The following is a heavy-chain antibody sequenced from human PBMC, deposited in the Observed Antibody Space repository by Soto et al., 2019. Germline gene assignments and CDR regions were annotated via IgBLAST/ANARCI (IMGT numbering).Heavy chain of an antibody. D-gene: IGHD1-1*01. CDR1: RFTFSSFH. CDR2: ISSSGGII. V-gene: IGHV3-48*02. J-gene: IGHJ4*02. CDR3: ARVSETSERY. Sequence: EVQLVESGGGFVQPGESLRLSCAASRFTFSSFHMNWVRQAPGKGLEWVSFISSSGGIIQYADSVKGRFTISRDNAKNSLSLQMTSLRDDDTAVYYCARVSETSERYWGQGTLVTVSS.